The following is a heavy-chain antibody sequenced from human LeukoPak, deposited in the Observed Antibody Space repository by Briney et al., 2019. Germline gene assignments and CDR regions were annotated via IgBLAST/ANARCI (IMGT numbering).Heavy chain of an antibody. V-gene: IGHV3-23*01. CDR1: GFSFSNYL. J-gene: IGHJ4*02. CDR2: ISGSGGT. Sequence: GGSLRLSCAVSGFSFSNYLMSWVRHAPGKGLEWVSAISGSGGTYYADSVKGRSTISRDNSKNTLYLQMSSLRGEDTAVYYCAKDLPRSKSFDYWGQGTLVTVSS. CDR3: AKDLPRSKSFDY.